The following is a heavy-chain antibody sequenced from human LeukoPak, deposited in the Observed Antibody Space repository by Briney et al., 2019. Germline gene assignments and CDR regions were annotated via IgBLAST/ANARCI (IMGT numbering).Heavy chain of an antibody. V-gene: IGHV3-11*06. D-gene: IGHD2-2*01. CDR2: ISSSSKYT. CDR3: ARSPCSSTRCYHS. CDR1: GFPFSDYY. Sequence: KSGGSLRLSCAASGFPFSDYYMSWVRQAPGKGLEWVSYISSSSKYTNYVDSVKGRFTISRDNAKNSLNLQMNSLRVEDTAVYYCARSPCSSTRCYHSWGQGTRVTVSS. J-gene: IGHJ5*02.